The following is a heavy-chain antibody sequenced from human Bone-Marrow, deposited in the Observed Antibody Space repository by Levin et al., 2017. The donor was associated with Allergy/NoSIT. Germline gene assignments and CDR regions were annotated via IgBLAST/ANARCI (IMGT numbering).Heavy chain of an antibody. V-gene: IGHV3-11*03. D-gene: IGHD4-17*01. J-gene: IGHJ4*02. Sequence: GGSLRLSCAASGFTFSDYYVSWIRQAPGKGLEWVSYISGETTYTDYADSVKGRFTISRDNAKTSLSLQMHSLRAEDTAVYYCARHDFGDFSYFDYWGQGILVTVSS. CDR3: ARHDFGDFSYFDY. CDR2: ISGETTYT. CDR1: GFTFSDYY.